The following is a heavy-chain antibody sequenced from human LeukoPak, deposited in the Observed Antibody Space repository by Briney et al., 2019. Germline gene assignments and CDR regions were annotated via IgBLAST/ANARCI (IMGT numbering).Heavy chain of an antibody. D-gene: IGHD2-2*01. Sequence: SETLSLTCTVSGGSISSGDYYWSWIRQPPGKGLEWIGYIYYSGSTYYNPSLKSRVTISVDTSKNQFSLKLSSVTAADTAVYYCARGEWYHLGCWFDPWGQGTLVTVSS. V-gene: IGHV4-30-4*01. J-gene: IGHJ5*02. CDR2: IYYSGST. CDR3: ARGEWYHLGCWFDP. CDR1: GGSISSGDYY.